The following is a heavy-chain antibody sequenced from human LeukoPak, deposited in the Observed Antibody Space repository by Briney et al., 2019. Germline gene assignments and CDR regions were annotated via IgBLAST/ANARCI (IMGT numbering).Heavy chain of an antibody. CDR1: GFPLSSNY. D-gene: IGHD2-15*01. Sequence: QTGGSLRVSCAASGFPLSSNYMRWVRQAPGKRLEWVAVLYSGGSTYYAHSVKGRFTISRHNTKNTLYPQMTSLRADDTAVYYCARVRLHCSGGSCLKYYFDYWGQGTLITDSS. V-gene: IGHV3-53*01. J-gene: IGHJ4*02. CDR2: LYSGGST. CDR3: ARVRLHCSGGSCLKYYFDY.